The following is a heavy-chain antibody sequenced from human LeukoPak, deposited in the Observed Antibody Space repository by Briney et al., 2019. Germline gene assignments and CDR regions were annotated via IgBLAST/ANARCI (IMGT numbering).Heavy chain of an antibody. CDR3: ARDALINGAFDI. D-gene: IGHD2-8*01. CDR1: GFTLSSYE. V-gene: IGHV3-48*03. J-gene: IGHJ3*02. Sequence: GGSLRLSWTASGFTLSSYEMIWVRQAPGKGPEWVSFISSGGGTTYYADSVKGRFTISRDNAGKSLYLEMNNLRAEDTAFYYCARDALINGAFDIWGQGTMVTVSS. CDR2: ISSGGGTT.